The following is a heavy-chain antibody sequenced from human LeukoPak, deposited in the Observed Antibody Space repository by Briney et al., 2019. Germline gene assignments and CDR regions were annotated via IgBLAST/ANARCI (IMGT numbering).Heavy chain of an antibody. D-gene: IGHD6-19*01. V-gene: IGHV4-39*01. CDR1: GGSISSSSCY. J-gene: IGHJ4*02. CDR3: ARGDSSGCFDY. Sequence: SETLSLTCTVSGGSISSSSCYWGWIRQPPGKGLEWIGSIYYSGSTYYNPSLKSRVTISVDTSKNQFSLKLSSVTAADTAVYYCARGDSSGCFDYWGQGTLVTVSS. CDR2: IYYSGST.